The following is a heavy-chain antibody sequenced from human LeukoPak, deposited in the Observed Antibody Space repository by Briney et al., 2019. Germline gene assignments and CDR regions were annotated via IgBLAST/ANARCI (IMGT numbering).Heavy chain of an antibody. CDR3: AREASSSNPDY. CDR1: WFTLSSYT. J-gene: IGHJ4*02. D-gene: IGHD6-13*01. Sequence: WGALRLSCAASWFTLSSYTMSWVRQAPGEGLEWVSANTGSGFTTYYADSVKGRFTISRDNSKNMLYLQMNSLRAEDTALYYCAREASSSNPDYWGQGTPVTVSS. V-gene: IGHV3-23*01. CDR2: NTGSGFTT.